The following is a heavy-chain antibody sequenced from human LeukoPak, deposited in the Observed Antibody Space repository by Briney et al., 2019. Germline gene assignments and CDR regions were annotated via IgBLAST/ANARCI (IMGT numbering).Heavy chain of an antibody. CDR1: GGSFSGYY. D-gene: IGHD6-6*01. CDR2: IYHSGST. J-gene: IGHJ4*02. V-gene: IGHV4-34*01. Sequence: SETLSLTCAVYGGSFSGYYWSWIRQPPGKGLEWIGYIYHSGSTYYNPSLKSRVTISVDRSKNQFSLKLSSVTAADTAVYYCAADSSSSRYFDYWGQGTLVTVSS. CDR3: AADSSSSRYFDY.